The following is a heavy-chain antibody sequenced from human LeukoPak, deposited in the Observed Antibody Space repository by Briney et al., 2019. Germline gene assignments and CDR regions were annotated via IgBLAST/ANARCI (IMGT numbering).Heavy chain of an antibody. CDR3: ARVTYDSSGYCLEGC. J-gene: IGHJ4*02. D-gene: IGHD3-22*01. Sequence: SVKVSCKASGGTFSSYAISWVRQAPGQGLEWMGGIIPIFGTANYAQKFQGRVTITTDESTSTAYMELSSLRSEDTAVYYCARVTYDSSGYCLEGCWGQGTLVTVSP. V-gene: IGHV1-69*05. CDR2: IIPIFGTA. CDR1: GGTFSSYA.